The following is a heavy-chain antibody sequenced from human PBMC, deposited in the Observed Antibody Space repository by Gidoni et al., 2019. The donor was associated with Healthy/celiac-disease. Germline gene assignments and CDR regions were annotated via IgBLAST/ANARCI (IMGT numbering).Heavy chain of an antibody. D-gene: IGHD3-3*01. CDR1: GFPFSSSS. J-gene: IGHJ4*02. Sequence: EVQLVESGGGLVQPGGSLRLSCAASGFPFSSSSMNWVRQAPGNGLEWFSYICSSSITIDYADPVKGRFTISRDNAKNSLYLQMNSLRAEDTAVYYCARENYDFWSGFSTGFDYWGQGTLVTVSS. CDR3: ARENYDFWSGFSTGFDY. CDR2: ICSSSITI. V-gene: IGHV3-48*01.